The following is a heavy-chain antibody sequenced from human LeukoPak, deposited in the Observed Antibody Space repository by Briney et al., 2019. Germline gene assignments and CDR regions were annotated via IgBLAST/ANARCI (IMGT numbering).Heavy chain of an antibody. CDR3: ARGADAVPAAMGVFDY. CDR2: INHSGST. Sequence: PSETLSLTCAVYGGSFSGYYWSWIRQPPGKGLEWIGEINHSGSTNYNPSLKSRVTISVDTSKNQFSLKLSSVTAADTAVYYCARGADAVPAAMGVFDYWGQGTLVTVSS. J-gene: IGHJ4*02. D-gene: IGHD2-2*01. V-gene: IGHV4-34*01. CDR1: GGSFSGYY.